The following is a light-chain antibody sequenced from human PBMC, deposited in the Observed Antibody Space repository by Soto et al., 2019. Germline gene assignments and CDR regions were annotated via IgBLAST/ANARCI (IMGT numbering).Light chain of an antibody. Sequence: EIVLTHSAGTLSLSPGARATLSCRASQSVSSSYLAWYQQKPGQAPRLLIYGASSRATGIPDRFSGSGSGTDFTLNISRREPVVFSVYYGPHYGSSSFGGGTKVEI. CDR3: PHYGSSS. V-gene: IGKV3-20*01. CDR2: GAS. J-gene: IGKJ4*01. CDR1: QSVSSSY.